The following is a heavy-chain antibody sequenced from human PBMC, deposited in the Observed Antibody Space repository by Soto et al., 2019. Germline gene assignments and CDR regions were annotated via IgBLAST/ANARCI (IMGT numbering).Heavy chain of an antibody. CDR1: GGSISSGPYS. D-gene: IGHD2-2*01. J-gene: IGHJ6*02. V-gene: IGHV4-39*01. Sequence: SETLSLNCTVSGGSISSGPYSWGWIRQPPGEGLEWIGTFYYSESTYYNPSLESRVTISVDTSKNQFSLKVSSVTVADTAVYYCARLGGYCSSTNCYSYYRMDVWGQGTTVT. CDR3: ARLGGYCSSTNCYSYYRMDV. CDR2: FYYSEST.